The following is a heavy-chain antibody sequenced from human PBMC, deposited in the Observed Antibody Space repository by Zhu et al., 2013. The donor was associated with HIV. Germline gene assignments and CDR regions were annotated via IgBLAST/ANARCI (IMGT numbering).Heavy chain of an antibody. CDR1: GHTFSSYY. CDR3: ASVYTMTRPKF. Sequence: QVQLVQSGAEVKKPGASVKVSCKASGHTFSSYYIHWVRQAPGQGLEWMGIINPSGDTTIYAQKFRGRVTMTRDTSTSTVYMDLSSLRSEDTAVYYCASVYTMTRPKFWGQGTLVTVSS. CDR2: INPSGDTT. V-gene: IGHV1-46*01. D-gene: IGHD6-6*01. J-gene: IGHJ4*02.